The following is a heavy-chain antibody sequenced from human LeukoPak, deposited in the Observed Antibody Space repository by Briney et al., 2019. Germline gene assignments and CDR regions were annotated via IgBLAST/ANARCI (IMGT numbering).Heavy chain of an antibody. D-gene: IGHD5-18*01. CDR2: ISAYNGNT. Sequence: GASVKVSCKASGYTFTSYGISWVRQAPGQGREWMGWISAYNGNTNYAQKLQGRVTMTTDTSTSTAYMELRSLRSDDTAVYYCARCDRGPHTAMADYWGQGTLVTVSS. CDR1: GYTFTSYG. J-gene: IGHJ4*02. V-gene: IGHV1-18*01. CDR3: ARCDRGPHTAMADY.